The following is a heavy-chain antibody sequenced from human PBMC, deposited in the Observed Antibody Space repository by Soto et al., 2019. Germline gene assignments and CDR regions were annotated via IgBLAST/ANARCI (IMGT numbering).Heavy chain of an antibody. J-gene: IGHJ5*02. CDR1: GGTFSSYA. CDR2: IIPIFGTA. D-gene: IGHD3-16*01. V-gene: IGHV1-69*13. CDR3: ARMATFGSLNWFAP. Sequence: SVKVSCKASGGTFSSYAISWVRQAPGQGLEWMGGIIPIFGTANYAQKFQGRVTITAGESTSTAYMELSSLRSEDTAIYYCARMATFGSLNWFAPWGQGTLVIVSS.